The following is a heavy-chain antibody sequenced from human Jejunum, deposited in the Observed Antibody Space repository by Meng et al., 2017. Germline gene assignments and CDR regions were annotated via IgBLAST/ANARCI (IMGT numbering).Heavy chain of an antibody. CDR2: ISYNGYT. J-gene: IGHJ4*02. CDR1: GGLINGYY. CDR3: ARRLGSGGSRHIDY. V-gene: IGHV4-59*08. Sequence: QVQLQESGPRRLKPSETLSLTCRVSGGLINGYYWNWVRQSPGGGLEWIGYISYNGYTNYNPYLKSRVSMSLDASVSLKLTSVTAADTAVYYCARRLGSGGSRHIDYWGPGILVTVSS. D-gene: IGHD2-15*01.